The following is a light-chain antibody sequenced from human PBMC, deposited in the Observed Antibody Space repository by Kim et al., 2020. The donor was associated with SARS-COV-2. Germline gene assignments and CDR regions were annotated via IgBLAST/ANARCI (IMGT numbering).Light chain of an antibody. V-gene: IGKV3-20*01. J-gene: IGKJ5*01. CDR3: LHYDGSHFT. Sequence: EVVLTQSPGTLSLSPGERATLSCRASQSVGGNCLSWYQQRPGHPPRRLINGESCRTTGTSDRFSVSGSGTDFTLTISRLEPEDFAVYYCLHYDGSHFTFGQGTRLEIK. CDR1: QSVGGNC. CDR2: GES.